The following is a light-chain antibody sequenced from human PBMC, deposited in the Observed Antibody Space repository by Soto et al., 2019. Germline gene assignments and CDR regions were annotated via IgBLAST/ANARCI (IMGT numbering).Light chain of an antibody. Sequence: QLVLTQPPSVSGAPGXRVTISCTGSSSNIGAGYDVHWYQQLPGTAPKLLIYGNSNRPSGVPDRFSGSKSGTSASLAITGLQAEDEADYYCQSYDSSLSGSVFGGGTKLTVL. V-gene: IGLV1-40*01. J-gene: IGLJ3*02. CDR3: QSYDSSLSGSV. CDR2: GNS. CDR1: SSNIGAGYD.